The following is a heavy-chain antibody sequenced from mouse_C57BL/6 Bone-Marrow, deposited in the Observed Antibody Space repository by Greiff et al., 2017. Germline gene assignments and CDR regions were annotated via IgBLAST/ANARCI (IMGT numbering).Heavy chain of an antibody. Sequence: QVQLQQSGPELVKPGASVKISCKASGYAFSSSWMNWVKQRPGKGLEWIGRIYPGDGDTNYNGKFKGKAALTADKSSSTACMQLRSLTSEDSAVYFCARSGDGYYFYYFDYWGQGTTLTVSS. J-gene: IGHJ2*01. CDR3: ARSGDGYYFYYFDY. D-gene: IGHD2-3*01. CDR2: IYPGDGDT. CDR1: GYAFSSSW. V-gene: IGHV1-82*01.